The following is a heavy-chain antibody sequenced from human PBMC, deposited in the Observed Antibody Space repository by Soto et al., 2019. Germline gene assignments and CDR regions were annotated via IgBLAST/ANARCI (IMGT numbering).Heavy chain of an antibody. CDR2: IYPGDSDT. CDR3: ARRSGAAVDPSSSLTHYGMDV. D-gene: IGHD6-13*01. CDR1: GYSFTSYW. V-gene: IGHV5-51*01. J-gene: IGHJ6*02. Sequence: GESLKISCKGSGYSFTSYWIGWVRQMPGKGLEWMGIIYPGDSDTRYSPSFQGQVTISADKSISTAYLQWSSLKASDTAMYYCARRSGAAVDPSSSLTHYGMDVWAQGTTVTVSS.